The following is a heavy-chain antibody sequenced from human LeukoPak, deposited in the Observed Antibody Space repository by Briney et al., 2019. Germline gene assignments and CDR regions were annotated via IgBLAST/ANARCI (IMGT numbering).Heavy chain of an antibody. J-gene: IGHJ3*02. V-gene: IGHV3-7*05. D-gene: IGHD2-8*01. CDR3: AREAPNIVLMVYAIRSAFDI. CDR1: GFAFSSYW. Sequence: GGSLRLSCAASGFAFSSYWMSWVRQAPGKGLEWVANIKQDGSEKYYVDSVKGRFTISRDNAKNSLYLQMNSLRAEDTAVYYCAREAPNIVLMVYAIRSAFDIWGQGTMVTVSS. CDR2: IKQDGSEK.